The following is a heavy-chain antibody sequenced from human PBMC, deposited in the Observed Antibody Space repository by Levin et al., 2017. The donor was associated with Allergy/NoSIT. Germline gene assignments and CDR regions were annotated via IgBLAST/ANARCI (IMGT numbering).Heavy chain of an antibody. D-gene: IGHD1-26*01. J-gene: IGHJ3*02. CDR3: ARDLGSGNYPDAFDI. CDR1: GFTFSDYY. Sequence: LSLTCAASGFTFSDYYMSWIRQAPGKGLEWVSYISSSGSATYYADSVKGRFTISRDNAKNSLYLQMNSLRAEDTAVYYCARDLGSGNYPDAFDIWGQGTMVTVSA. V-gene: IGHV3-11*01. CDR2: ISSSGSAT.